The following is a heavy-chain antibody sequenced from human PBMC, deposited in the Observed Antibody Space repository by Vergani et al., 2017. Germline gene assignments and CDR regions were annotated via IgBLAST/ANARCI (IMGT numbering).Heavy chain of an antibody. J-gene: IGHJ5*02. CDR1: GFTFSSYA. CDR3: AKDRYCTNGVCSLPNWFDP. CDR2: ISGSGGST. D-gene: IGHD2-8*01. Sequence: EVQLLESGGGLVQPGGSLRLSCAASGFTFSSYAMSWVRQAPGKGLEWVSAISGSGGSTYYADSVKGRFTISRDNSKNTLYLQMYSLRAEDTAVYYCAKDRYCTNGVCSLPNWFDPWGQGTLVTVSS. V-gene: IGHV3-23*01.